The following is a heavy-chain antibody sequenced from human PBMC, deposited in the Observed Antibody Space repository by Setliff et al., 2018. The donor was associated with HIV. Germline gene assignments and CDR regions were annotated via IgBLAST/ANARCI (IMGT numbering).Heavy chain of an antibody. CDR3: GRDLSCYSDY. D-gene: IGHD3-22*01. V-gene: IGHV3-74*01. CDR1: GFTFSTYW. J-gene: IGHJ4*02. CDR2: INEDGSTT. Sequence: GGSLRLSCAASGFTFSTYWMHWVRQAPGEGLVWVARINEDGSTTNYADSVKGRFTITRDNAKNTLYLQMSSLRAEDTAIYYCGRDLSCYSDYWGQGTPVTVSS.